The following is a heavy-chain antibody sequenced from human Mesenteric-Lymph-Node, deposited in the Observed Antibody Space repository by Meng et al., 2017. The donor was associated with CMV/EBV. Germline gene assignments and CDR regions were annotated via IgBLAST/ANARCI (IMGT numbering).Heavy chain of an antibody. CDR1: VNSIRNCTYY. Sequence: SETLSLSSLFSVNSIRNCTYYWTWIPQPPGKGLEWMGSVHHSGTTYYNPSLKGRLTISVDTSANLFSLRLSTVTAADTATYYCARRGNYDSDYSEYWGQGTLVTVSS. J-gene: IGHJ4*02. D-gene: IGHD3-22*01. CDR2: VHHSGTT. CDR3: ARRGNYDSDYSEY. V-gene: IGHV4-39*01.